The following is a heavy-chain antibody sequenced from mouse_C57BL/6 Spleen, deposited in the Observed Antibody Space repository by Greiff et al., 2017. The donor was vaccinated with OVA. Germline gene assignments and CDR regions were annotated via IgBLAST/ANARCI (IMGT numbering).Heavy chain of an antibody. CDR2: ISSGSSTI. CDR1: GFTFSDYG. J-gene: IGHJ3*01. D-gene: IGHD3-2*02. V-gene: IGHV5-17*01. Sequence: EVQGVESGGGLVKPGGSLKLSCAASGFTFSDYGMHWVRQAPEKGLEWVAYISSGSSTIYYADTVKGRFTISRDNAKNTLFLQMTSLRSEDTAMYYCARREGTAQASFAYWGQGTLVTVSA. CDR3: ARREGTAQASFAY.